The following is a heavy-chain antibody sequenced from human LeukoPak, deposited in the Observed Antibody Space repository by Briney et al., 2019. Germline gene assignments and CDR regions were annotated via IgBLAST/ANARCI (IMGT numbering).Heavy chain of an antibody. J-gene: IGHJ4*02. CDR1: GFTFSTYG. D-gene: IGHD3-10*01. V-gene: IGHV3-33*01. CDR3: ARDRGGSKYFDS. CDR2: IWSDGSNK. Sequence: GRSLRLSCAASGFTFSTYGMHWVRQTPGKGLEWVAVIWSDGSNKFYADSVKGRFTISRDNSKNTLFLQMNSLRAEDTALYSCARDRGGSKYFDSWGQGTLVTVSS.